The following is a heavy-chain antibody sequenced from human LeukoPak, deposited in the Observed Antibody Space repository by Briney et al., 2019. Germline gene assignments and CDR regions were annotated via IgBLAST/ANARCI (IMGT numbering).Heavy chain of an antibody. V-gene: IGHV3-23*01. D-gene: IGHD5-18*01. J-gene: IGHJ4*02. Sequence: QAGGSLRLSCAASGFTFSSYAMSWVRQAPGKGLEWVSAISSGGDNTYYADSAKGRLTISRDNPKNTLYVQMTSLRAEDTAVYYCAREDATMVLSLDYWGQGALVTVSS. CDR1: GFTFSSYA. CDR2: ISSGGDNT. CDR3: AREDATMVLSLDY.